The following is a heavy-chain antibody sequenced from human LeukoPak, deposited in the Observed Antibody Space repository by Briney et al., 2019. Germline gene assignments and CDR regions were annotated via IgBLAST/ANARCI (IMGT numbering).Heavy chain of an antibody. D-gene: IGHD2-2*01. CDR3: ARDRSDCSSTSCYGVDNWFDP. CDR1: GFTVSSNY. CDR2: IYSGGST. V-gene: IGHV3-66*01. J-gene: IGHJ5*02. Sequence: GGSLRLSCAASGFTVSSNYMSWVRQAPGKGLEWVSVIYSGGSTYYADSVKGRFTISRDNSKNTLYLQMNSLRAEDTAVYYCARDRSDCSSTSCYGVDNWFDPWGQGTLVTVSS.